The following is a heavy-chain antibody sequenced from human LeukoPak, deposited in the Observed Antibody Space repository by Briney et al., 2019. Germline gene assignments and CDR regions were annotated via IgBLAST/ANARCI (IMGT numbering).Heavy chain of an antibody. Sequence: ASVKVSCKASGYTFTSYYMHWVRQAPGQGLEWMGIINPSGGSTSYAQKFQGRVTMNRDTSTSTVYMELSSLRSEDTAVYYCARAMYSSSSVYYFDYWGQGTLVTVSS. J-gene: IGHJ4*02. CDR3: ARAMYSSSSVYYFDY. CDR2: INPSGGST. D-gene: IGHD6-6*01. CDR1: GYTFTSYY. V-gene: IGHV1-46*01.